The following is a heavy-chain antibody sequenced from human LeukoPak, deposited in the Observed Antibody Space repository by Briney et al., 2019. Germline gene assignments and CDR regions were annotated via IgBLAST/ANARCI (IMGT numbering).Heavy chain of an antibody. Sequence: SETLSLTCTVSGASISSSSHYWGWIRQPPGKGLEWIGSSDYSGSTNYNPSLKSRVTISVDTSKNQFFLMLSSVTAADTAVYYCARRDYDYVWGTYRRYRPFDYWGQGTLVTVSS. D-gene: IGHD3-16*02. CDR3: ARRDYDYVWGTYRRYRPFDY. CDR1: GASISSSSHY. J-gene: IGHJ4*02. V-gene: IGHV4-39*01. CDR2: SDYSGST.